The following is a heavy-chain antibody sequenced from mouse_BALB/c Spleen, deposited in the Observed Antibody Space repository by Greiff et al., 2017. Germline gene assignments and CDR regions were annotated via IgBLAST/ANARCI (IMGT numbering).Heavy chain of an antibody. CDR1: GFTFSSFG. J-gene: IGHJ4*01. V-gene: IGHV5-17*02. Sequence: EVQGVESGGGLVQPGGSRKLSCAASGFTFSSFGMHWVRQAPEKGLEWVAYISSGSSTIYYADTVKGRFTISRDNPKNTLFLQMTSLRSEDTAMYYCGRFGGGHWGQGTSVTVSS. CDR2: ISSGSSTI. CDR3: GRFGGGH.